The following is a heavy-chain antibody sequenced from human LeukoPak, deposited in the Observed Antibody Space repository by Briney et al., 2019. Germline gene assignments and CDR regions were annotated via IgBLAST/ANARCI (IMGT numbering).Heavy chain of an antibody. V-gene: IGHV3-21*01. CDR2: ISSSSSYI. D-gene: IGHD6-13*01. Sequence: GGSLRLSCAASGFTFSSYSMNWVPQAPGKGLEWVSSISSSSSYIYYADSVKGRFTISRDNAKNSLYLQMNSLRAEDTAVYYCAREYGISAAGPDYWGQGTLVTVSS. CDR1: GFTFSSYS. J-gene: IGHJ4*02. CDR3: AREYGISAAGPDY.